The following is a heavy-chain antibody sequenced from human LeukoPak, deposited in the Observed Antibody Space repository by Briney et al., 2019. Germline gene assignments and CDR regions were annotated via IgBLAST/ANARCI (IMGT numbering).Heavy chain of an antibody. V-gene: IGHV4-59*01. J-gene: IGHJ4*02. D-gene: IGHD2-15*01. CDR2: IYYSGST. Sequence: SETLSLTCTVSGGSISSYYWSWIRQPPGKGLEWIGYIYYSGSTNYNPSLKSRVTISVDTSKNQFSLKLSSVTAADTAVYYCARVPGVVWGQGTVVTVSS. CDR3: ARVPGVV. CDR1: GGSISSYY.